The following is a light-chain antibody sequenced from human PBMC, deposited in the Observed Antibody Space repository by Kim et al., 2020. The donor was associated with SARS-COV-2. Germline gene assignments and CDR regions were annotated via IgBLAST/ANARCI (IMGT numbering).Light chain of an antibody. Sequence: SPGQTARITCSGEALPKQFGYCYQQRPGRAPILVLYRDKERPSWIPERFSGSRSGTTLTLTITGVQTEDEADYFCQSADISGTSWIFGGGTKLTVL. CDR1: ALPKQF. CDR2: RDK. V-gene: IGLV3-25*03. CDR3: QSADISGTSWI. J-gene: IGLJ2*01.